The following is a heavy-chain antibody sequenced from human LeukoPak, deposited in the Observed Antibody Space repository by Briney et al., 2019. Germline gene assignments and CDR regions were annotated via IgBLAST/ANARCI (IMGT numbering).Heavy chain of an antibody. V-gene: IGHV4-34*01. J-gene: IGHJ2*01. CDR3: ARGSSPPGRYFDL. Sequence: PGGSLRLSCAASGLTFSSYAMSWIRQPPGKGLEWIGEINHSGSTNYNPSLKSRVTISVDTSKNQFSLKLSSVTAADTAVYYCARGSSPPGRYFDLWGRGTLVTVSS. CDR1: GLTFSSYA. CDR2: INHSGST. D-gene: IGHD6-6*01.